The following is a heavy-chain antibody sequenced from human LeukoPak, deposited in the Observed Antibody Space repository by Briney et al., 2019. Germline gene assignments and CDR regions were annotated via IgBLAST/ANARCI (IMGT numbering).Heavy chain of an antibody. CDR3: VAGTTY. CDR1: GFTFRKFW. V-gene: IGHV3-7*05. J-gene: IGHJ4*02. CDR2: IKQHGSQK. D-gene: IGHD6-19*01. Sequence: GGSLRLSCAASGFTFRKFWMTWVRQAPGKGLEWVAFIKQHGSQKYYVDSVKGRFTISRENARNSLYEQTTRLRAADTAVYWAVAGTTYWGQGTLVTVSS.